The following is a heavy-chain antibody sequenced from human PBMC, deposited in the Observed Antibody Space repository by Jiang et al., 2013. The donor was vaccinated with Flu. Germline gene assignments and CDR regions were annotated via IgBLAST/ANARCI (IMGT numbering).Heavy chain of an antibody. J-gene: IGHJ4*02. CDR1: GYTFTGYY. V-gene: IGHV1-2*02. CDR3: ARDLISAAGSFDY. Sequence: GAEVKKPGASVKVSCEASGYTFTGYYMHWVRQAPGQGLEWMGWINPNSGGTNYAQNFQGRVTMTRDTSISTAYMELSRLRSDDMAVYYCARDLISAAGSFDYWGQGTLVTVSS. D-gene: IGHD6-13*01. CDR2: INPNSGGT.